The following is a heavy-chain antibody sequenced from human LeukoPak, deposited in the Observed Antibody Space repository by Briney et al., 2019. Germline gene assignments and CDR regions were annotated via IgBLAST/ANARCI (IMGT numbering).Heavy chain of an antibody. D-gene: IGHD6-19*01. Sequence: GGSLRLSCAASGFTFSSYWMSWVRQAPGKGLEWVANINQDGSEKYSVDSVKGRFTISRDNAKNSLYLQMNSLRAEDTAVYYCARASQDSSGWYFGYWGQGTLVTVSS. J-gene: IGHJ4*02. CDR1: GFTFSSYW. CDR3: ARASQDSSGWYFGY. V-gene: IGHV3-7*05. CDR2: INQDGSEK.